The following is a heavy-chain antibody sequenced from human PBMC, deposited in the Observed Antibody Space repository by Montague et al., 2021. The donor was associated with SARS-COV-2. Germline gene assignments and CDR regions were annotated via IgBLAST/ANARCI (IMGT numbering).Heavy chain of an antibody. Sequence: TLSLTCTVSGGSISSGGYYWSWIRQHPGKGLEWIGYIYYSGSTYYNPSLKSRVTISLDTSRNQFSLKVSSVTAADTAIYYCARLGDGIVPSPILGLGPYYSFYYMDVWGKGTTVTVSS. CDR3: ARLGDGIVPSPILGLGPYYSFYYMDV. J-gene: IGHJ6*03. CDR2: IYYSGST. D-gene: IGHD2-2*02. V-gene: IGHV4-31*03. CDR1: GGSISSGGYY.